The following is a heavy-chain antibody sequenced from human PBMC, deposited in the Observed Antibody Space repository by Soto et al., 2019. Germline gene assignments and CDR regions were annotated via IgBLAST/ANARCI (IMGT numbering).Heavy chain of an antibody. J-gene: IGHJ4*02. V-gene: IGHV1-69*13. CDR2: IIHIFGTA. Sequence: AVKVTCKDCGGTFSSNAISWVRQHPGQGLEWLGGIIHIFGTANYAQKFQGRVTINADESTSTAYMELSSLRTEDTAVYCCSTRINYDSSDYWGQGTLVTVSS. CDR3: STRINYDSSDY. D-gene: IGHD3-22*01. CDR1: GGTFSSNA.